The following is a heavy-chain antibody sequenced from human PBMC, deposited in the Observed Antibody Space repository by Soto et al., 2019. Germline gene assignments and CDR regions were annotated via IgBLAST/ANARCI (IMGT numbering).Heavy chain of an antibody. J-gene: IGHJ4*02. V-gene: IGHV3-66*01. CDR2: IYSGGST. CDR3: ARVVSRFSLGEPYYFDY. D-gene: IGHD3-16*01. CDR1: GFTVSSNY. Sequence: EVQLVESGGGLVQPGGSLRLSCAASGFTVSSNYMSWVRQAPGKGLEWVSVIYSGGSTYYADYVKDRFTISRDNSKNTLYLQMNSLRAEDTAVYYCARVVSRFSLGEPYYFDYWGQGTLVTVSS.